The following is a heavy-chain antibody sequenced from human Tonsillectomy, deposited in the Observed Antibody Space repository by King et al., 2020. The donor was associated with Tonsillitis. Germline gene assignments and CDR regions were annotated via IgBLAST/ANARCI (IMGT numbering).Heavy chain of an antibody. CDR3: ARTERALLRYFASFTPPVDY. D-gene: IGHD3-9*01. Sequence: VQLVESGGGLVQPGGSLRLSCAASGFTFSSYWMHWVRQAPGKGLVWVSRINSDGSDTTYADSVKGRFTNSRDNATKTLYLQMKSLGAEDKAVYYCARTERALLRYFASFTPPVDYWGQGTLLTVSS. CDR2: INSDGSDT. V-gene: IGHV3-74*01. J-gene: IGHJ4*02. CDR1: GFTFSSYW.